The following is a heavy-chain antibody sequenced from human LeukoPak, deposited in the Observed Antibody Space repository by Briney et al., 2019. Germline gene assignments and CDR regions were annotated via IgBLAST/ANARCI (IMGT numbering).Heavy chain of an antibody. J-gene: IGHJ4*02. D-gene: IGHD3-22*01. Sequence: PGGSLRLSCAASGFTFSSYAMSWVRQAPGRGLEWVSAISGSGGSTYYADSVKGRFTISRDNSKNTLYLQMNSLRAEDTAVYYCAKALPEYYDSSGYYYWGQGTLVTVSS. CDR1: GFTFSSYA. V-gene: IGHV3-23*01. CDR3: AKALPEYYDSSGYYY. CDR2: ISGSGGST.